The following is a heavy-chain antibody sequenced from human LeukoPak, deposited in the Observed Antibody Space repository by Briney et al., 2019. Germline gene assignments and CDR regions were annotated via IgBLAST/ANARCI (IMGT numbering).Heavy chain of an antibody. Sequence: PGGSLRLSCAASGFTLSSYAMSWVRQAPGKGLQWVSGISSSGGSTYYVDSVKGRFTISTDNSKNTLYLQMNSLRAEDTAVYYCARSSSSRFSGPRRPYYFDSWGQGTLVTVSS. CDR3: ARSSSSRFSGPRRPYYFDS. J-gene: IGHJ4*02. CDR1: GFTLSSYA. V-gene: IGHV3-23*01. D-gene: IGHD6-25*01. CDR2: ISSSGGST.